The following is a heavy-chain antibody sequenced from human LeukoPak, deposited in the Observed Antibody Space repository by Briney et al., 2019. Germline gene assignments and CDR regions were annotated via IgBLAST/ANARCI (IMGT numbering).Heavy chain of an antibody. Sequence: GGSLRLSCAASGFTVSSKYMSWVRQAPGKGLEWVSVLYAGGSTYYPDSVKGRFTISRDNSKNTLYRQMNSLRADDTAVYYCARGKDASGNLLDYWGQGTLVTVSS. CDR2: LYAGGST. J-gene: IGHJ4*02. CDR1: GFTVSSKY. D-gene: IGHD3-10*01. V-gene: IGHV3-53*01. CDR3: ARGKDASGNLLDY.